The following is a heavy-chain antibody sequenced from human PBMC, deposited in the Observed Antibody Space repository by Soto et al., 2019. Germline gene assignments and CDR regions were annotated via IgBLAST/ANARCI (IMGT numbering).Heavy chain of an antibody. CDR3: AREADFASSGYVLDY. CDR2: VTSSPSSM. CDR1: GFAFSGFS. V-gene: IGHV3-21*01. D-gene: IGHD3-22*01. Sequence: GGSLRLSCAASGFAFSGFSMNWVRQAPGKGLEWVSSVTSSPSSMFYADSVKGRFTISRDDAKDSLFLQMNSLRADDTAVYYCAREADFASSGYVLDYWGLGTLVTVSS. J-gene: IGHJ4*02.